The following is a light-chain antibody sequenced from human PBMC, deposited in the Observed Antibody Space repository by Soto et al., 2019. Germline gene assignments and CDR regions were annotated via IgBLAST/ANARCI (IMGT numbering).Light chain of an antibody. CDR2: GAS. V-gene: IGKV3-15*01. CDR3: QQYNNWPGT. Sequence: EIVMTQSPATLSVSPGERATLSCRASQSVSSNLAWYQQKPGQAPRLLIYGASTRATGIPARFSGSGSGTKFTLIICCLQSEDFAVYYCQQYNNWPGTFGKGTKV. J-gene: IGKJ1*01. CDR1: QSVSSN.